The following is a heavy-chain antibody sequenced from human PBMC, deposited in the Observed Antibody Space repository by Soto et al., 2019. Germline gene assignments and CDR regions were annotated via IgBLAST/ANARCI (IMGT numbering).Heavy chain of an antibody. Sequence: PGGSLRLSCAASGFTFSTYGMHWVRQAPGKGLERVAVISYDGNNKYHADSVKGRFTISRDNSKNTLYLQMNSLRAEDTAVYYCANDSGRGSADYYFDYWGQGTMVTVSS. CDR1: GFTFSTYG. V-gene: IGHV3-30*18. CDR3: ANDSGRGSADYYFDY. CDR2: ISYDGNNK. D-gene: IGHD3-10*01. J-gene: IGHJ4*02.